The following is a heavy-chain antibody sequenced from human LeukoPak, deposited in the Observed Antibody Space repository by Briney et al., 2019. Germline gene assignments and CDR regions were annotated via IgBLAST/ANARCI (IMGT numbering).Heavy chain of an antibody. CDR1: GYTFTSYG. V-gene: IGHV1-18*01. CDR2: ISAYNGNT. J-gene: IGHJ4*02. D-gene: IGHD3-22*01. CDR3: ARDHGSGDDNSGYSFDY. Sequence: ASVKVSCKASGYTFTSYGIRWVRQAPGHGLEWMGWISAYNGNTNYAQKLQGRVTMTTDTSTSTAYMELSSLRSDDTAVYYCARDHGSGDDNSGYSFDYWGQGTLVTVSS.